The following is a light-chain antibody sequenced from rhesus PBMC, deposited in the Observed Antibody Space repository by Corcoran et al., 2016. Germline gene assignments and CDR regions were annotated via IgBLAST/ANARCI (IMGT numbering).Light chain of an antibody. CDR1: QGISNW. CDR3: QQHNNYPLT. Sequence: DIQMTQSPSSLSAFVGDRVTITCQASQGISNWLAWYQQKPGKAPNLLIYAASSLQSGVPSRFSCSGSGTECTLTLSSLQPEDFATDYCQQHNNYPLTFGGGTKVEIK. CDR2: AAS. J-gene: IGKJ4*01. V-gene: IGKV1-19*01.